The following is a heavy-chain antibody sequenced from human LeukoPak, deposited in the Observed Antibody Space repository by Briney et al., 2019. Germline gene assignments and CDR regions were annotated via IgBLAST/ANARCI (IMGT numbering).Heavy chain of an antibody. CDR1: GYTFTSYY. CDR3: ARETPRSGYYKNNWFDP. D-gene: IGHD3-22*01. CDR2: INPSGGST. Sequence: ASVKVSCKASGYTFTSYYMHWVRQAPGQGLEWMGIINPSGGSTSYAQKFQGRVTMTRDTSTSTVYMELSSLRSEDTAVYYCARETPRSGYYKNNWFDPWGQETLVTVPS. J-gene: IGHJ5*02. V-gene: IGHV1-46*01.